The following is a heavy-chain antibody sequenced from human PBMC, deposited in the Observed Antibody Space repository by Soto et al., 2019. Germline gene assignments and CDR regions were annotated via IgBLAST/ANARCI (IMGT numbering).Heavy chain of an antibody. J-gene: IGHJ5*02. Sequence: GGSLRLSCAASGFTFSHAWMSWVRQAPGKGLEWVGRIRSKADGETKDYGAPVRGRFTISRDDAKDTLYLQMNSLRIEDTAVYYCCVVKRLDQYSTSGYWFDPWGPGTLVTVSS. CDR3: CVVKRLDQYSTSGYWFDP. CDR1: GFTFSHAW. CDR2: IRSKADGETK. D-gene: IGHD2-15*01. V-gene: IGHV3-15*01.